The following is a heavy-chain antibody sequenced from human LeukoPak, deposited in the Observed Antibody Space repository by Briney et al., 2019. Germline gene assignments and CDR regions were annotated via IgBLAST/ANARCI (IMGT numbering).Heavy chain of an antibody. CDR2: IYPGDSDT. D-gene: IGHD3-22*01. Sequence: GESLKISCKGSGYSFTSYWIGWVRQMPGKGLEWMGIIYPGDSDTRYSPSFQGQVTISADKSISTAYLQWSSLKASDTAMYYCARGYYDSSDYYYRGFDYWGQGTLVTVSS. CDR3: ARGYYDSSDYYYRGFDY. V-gene: IGHV5-51*01. CDR1: GYSFTSYW. J-gene: IGHJ4*02.